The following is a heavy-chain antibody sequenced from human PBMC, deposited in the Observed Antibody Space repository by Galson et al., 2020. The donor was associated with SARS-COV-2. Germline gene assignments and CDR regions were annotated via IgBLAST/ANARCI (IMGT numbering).Heavy chain of an antibody. D-gene: IGHD6-13*01. CDR2: ISSSGSTI. CDR3: ARDWSGIAAAGTGVYYYYGMDV. CDR1: GFTFSDYY. Sequence: GESLKISCAASGFTFSDYYMSWIRQAPGKGLEWVSYISSSGSTIYYADSVKGRFTISRDNAKNSLYLQMNSLRAEDTAVYYCARDWSGIAAAGTGVYYYYGMDVWGQGTTVTVSS. V-gene: IGHV3-11*01. J-gene: IGHJ6*02.